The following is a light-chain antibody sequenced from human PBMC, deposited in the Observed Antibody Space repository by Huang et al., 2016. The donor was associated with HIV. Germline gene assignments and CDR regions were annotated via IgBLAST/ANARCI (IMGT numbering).Light chain of an antibody. Sequence: EIKMTQSPATLSVSPGGRVTLSCRASQNVRINLAWYQQKPGQAPRLLIYDTSTRAFGIPARFSGSGSGTGFTLTTSGRQSEDFAIYYCQQYDKWPPGLTFGGGTKVEI. CDR2: DTS. V-gene: IGKV3D-15*01. CDR3: QQYDKWPPGLT. J-gene: IGKJ4*01. CDR1: QNVRIN.